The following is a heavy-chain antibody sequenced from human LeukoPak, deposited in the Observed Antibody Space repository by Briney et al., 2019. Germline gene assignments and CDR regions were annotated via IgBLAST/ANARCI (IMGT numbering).Heavy chain of an antibody. CDR3: TTDLHYDILTGYTILFY. D-gene: IGHD3-9*01. V-gene: IGHV3-53*01. J-gene: IGHJ4*02. CDR2: IFSST. Sequence: GGSLRLSCTVSGFTVSSNSMSWVRQAPGKGLEWVSFIFSSTHYSDSVKGRFTISRDNSKNTLYLQMNSLKTEDTAVYYCTTDLHYDILTGYTILFYWGQGTLVTVSS. CDR1: GFTVSSNS.